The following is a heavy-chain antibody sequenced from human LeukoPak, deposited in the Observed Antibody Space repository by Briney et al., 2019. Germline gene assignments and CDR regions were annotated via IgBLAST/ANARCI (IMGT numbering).Heavy chain of an antibody. CDR1: GFTFSNYA. CDR3: AKDKPVVPLRY. V-gene: IGHV3-23*01. J-gene: IGHJ4*02. D-gene: IGHD2-2*01. Sequence: GGSLRLSCAASGFTFSNYAMSWVRQAPGKGLEWVSAISASGRSTFYADSVKGRFTISRDNPNNTLYLQMNSLRAEDTAVYYCAKDKPVVPLRYWGQGTPVTVSS. CDR2: ISASGRST.